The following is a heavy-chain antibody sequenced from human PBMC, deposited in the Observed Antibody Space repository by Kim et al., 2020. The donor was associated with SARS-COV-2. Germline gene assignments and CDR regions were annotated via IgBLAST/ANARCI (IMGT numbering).Heavy chain of an antibody. J-gene: IGHJ5*02. V-gene: IGHV1-69*13. D-gene: IGHD6-13*01. CDR2: IIPIFGTA. CDR3: ARDFNRGHYSSLP. Sequence: SVKVSCKASGGTFSSYAISWVRQAPGQGLEWMGGIIPIFGTANYAQKFQGRVTITADESTSTAYMELSSLRSEDTAVYYCARDFNRGHYSSLPWGQGTLVTVSS. CDR1: GGTFSSYA.